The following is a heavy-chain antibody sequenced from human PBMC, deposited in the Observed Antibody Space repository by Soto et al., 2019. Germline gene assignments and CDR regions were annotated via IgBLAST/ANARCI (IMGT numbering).Heavy chain of an antibody. CDR1: GGTLRSYA. CDR3: ARGGNRYCWFDP. CDR2: IIPIFGTA. V-gene: IGHV1-69*12. Sequence: QVQLVQSGAEVKKPGSSVKVSCKASGGTLRSYAISGGRQAPGQGLGWMGGIIPIFGTANYAQKFQGRVTITADESTSTAYMELSSLRSEDTAVYYCARGGNRYCWFDPWGQGTLVTVSS. J-gene: IGHJ5*02. D-gene: IGHD2-8*02.